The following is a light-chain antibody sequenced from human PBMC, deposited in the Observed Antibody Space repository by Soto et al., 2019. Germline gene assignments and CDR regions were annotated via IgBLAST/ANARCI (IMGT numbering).Light chain of an antibody. Sequence: EIVMTQAPATLSVSPGERATLSCRASQSVSSNFAWYQQKPGQAPRLLIYGASTRATGIPARFSGSGSGTEFTRTISSLQSEDFAVYYCQQYNNLPPWTFGQGPKVELK. J-gene: IGKJ1*01. CDR1: QSVSSN. CDR3: QQYNNLPPWT. CDR2: GAS. V-gene: IGKV3-15*01.